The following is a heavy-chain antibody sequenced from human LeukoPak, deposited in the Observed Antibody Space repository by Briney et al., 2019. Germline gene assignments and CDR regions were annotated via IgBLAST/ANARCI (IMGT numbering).Heavy chain of an antibody. J-gene: IGHJ4*02. Sequence: PGWSLRLSCAASGFTFSTYSMNWVRQAPGKALEWFSSISSSSSYLYYSEPVKGRFTISRDNAKNSLYLQMNSMRAEDTAVYYCARDRSRGYYISGYDYWGQGTLVTVSS. CDR2: ISSSSSYL. D-gene: IGHD3-3*01. V-gene: IGHV3-21*01. CDR1: GFTFSTYS. CDR3: ARDRSRGYYISGYDY.